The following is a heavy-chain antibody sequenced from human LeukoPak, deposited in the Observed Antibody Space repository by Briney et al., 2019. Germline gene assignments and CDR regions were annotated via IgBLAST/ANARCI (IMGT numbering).Heavy chain of an antibody. CDR2: IYSGGST. Sequence: GGSLRLSCAASGFTFSSYWMSWVRQAPGKGLEWVSVIYSGGSTYYADSVKGRFTISRDNSKNTLYLQMNSLRAEDTAVYYCARDRGPFFYFDYWGQGTLVTVSS. CDR1: GFTFSSYW. D-gene: IGHD3-3*01. CDR3: ARDRGPFFYFDY. J-gene: IGHJ4*02. V-gene: IGHV3-66*01.